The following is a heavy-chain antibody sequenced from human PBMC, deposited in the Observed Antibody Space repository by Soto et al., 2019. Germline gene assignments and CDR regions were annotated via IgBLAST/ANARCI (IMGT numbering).Heavy chain of an antibody. Sequence: SETLSLTCAVYGGSFSGYVYYWSWIRQPPGKGLEWIGEINHSGSTNYNPSLKSRVTISVDTSKNQFSLKLASVTAADTAVYYCARGRSKQQLVYYYYAMDVWGQGTTVTVSS. CDR3: ARGRSKQQLVYYYYAMDV. CDR1: GGSFSGYVYY. CDR2: INHSGST. J-gene: IGHJ6*02. D-gene: IGHD6-13*01. V-gene: IGHV4-34*01.